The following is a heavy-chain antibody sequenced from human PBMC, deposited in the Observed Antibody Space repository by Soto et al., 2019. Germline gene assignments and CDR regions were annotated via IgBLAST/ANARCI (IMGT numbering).Heavy chain of an antibody. V-gene: IGHV4-34*01. Sequence: PSETLSLTCAVYGGSFSGYYWSWIRQPPGKGLEWIGEINHSGSTNYNPSLKSRVTISVDTSKNQFSLKLSSVTAADTAVYYCARQSTAQYYYGMDVWGQGTTVTVS. CDR1: GGSFSGYY. CDR2: INHSGST. J-gene: IGHJ6*02. CDR3: ARQSTAQYYYGMDV. D-gene: IGHD5-18*01.